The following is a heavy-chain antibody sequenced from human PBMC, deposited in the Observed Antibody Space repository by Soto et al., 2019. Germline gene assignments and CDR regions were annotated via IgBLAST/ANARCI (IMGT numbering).Heavy chain of an antibody. CDR3: ARAAGYCSGGSCYSVYYYSGMDV. J-gene: IGHJ6*02. D-gene: IGHD2-15*01. CDR1: GGSISSYY. Sequence: PSETLSLTCTVSGGSISSYYWSWIRQPPGKGLEWIGYIYYSGSTNYNPSLKSRVTISVDTSKNQFSLKLSSVTAADTAVYYCARAAGYCSGGSCYSVYYYSGMDVCCQHTTVTVSS. CDR2: IYYSGST. V-gene: IGHV4-59*01.